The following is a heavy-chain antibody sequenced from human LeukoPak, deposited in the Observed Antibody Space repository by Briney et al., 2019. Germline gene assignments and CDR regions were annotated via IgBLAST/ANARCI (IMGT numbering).Heavy chain of an antibody. V-gene: IGHV5-51*01. D-gene: IGHD3-22*01. CDR2: IYPGDSDT. CDR3: ARRAYYYDSSGYYGYAFDI. J-gene: IGHJ3*02. Sequence: EESLKISCKGSGYSFTSYWIGWVRRMPGKGLEWMGIIYPGDSDTRYSPSFQGQVTISADKSISTAYLQWSSLKASDTAMYYCARRAYYYDSSGYYGYAFDIWGQGTMVTVSS. CDR1: GYSFTSYW.